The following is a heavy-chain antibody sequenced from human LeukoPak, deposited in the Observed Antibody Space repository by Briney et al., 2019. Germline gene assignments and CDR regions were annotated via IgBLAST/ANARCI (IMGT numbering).Heavy chain of an antibody. CDR2: IDPTDSYT. CDR1: GYNFTSYW. J-gene: IGHJ4*02. Sequence: GESLKISCQGSGYNFTSYWITWVRQMPGKGLEWMGMIDPTDSYTNYSPSFQGHVTISTDKSISTAYLQWSSLKASDTAIYYCARRGRSSSNFDFWGQGTLVTVSS. D-gene: IGHD6-6*01. CDR3: ARRGRSSSNFDF. V-gene: IGHV5-10-1*01.